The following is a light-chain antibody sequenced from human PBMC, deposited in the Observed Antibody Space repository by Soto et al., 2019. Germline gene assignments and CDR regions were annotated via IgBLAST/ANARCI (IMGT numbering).Light chain of an antibody. V-gene: IGLV1-47*01. CDR3: AAWDDSLSGWV. J-gene: IGLJ3*02. Sequence: QSVLTQPPSASGTPGQRVTISCSGSSSNIGSNFVYWYQQFPGTAPKLLTYRNNQRPSAGPDRFSGSKSGTSASLAISGLPSEDEADYYCAAWDDSLSGWVFGGGTKLTVL. CDR2: RNN. CDR1: SSNIGSNF.